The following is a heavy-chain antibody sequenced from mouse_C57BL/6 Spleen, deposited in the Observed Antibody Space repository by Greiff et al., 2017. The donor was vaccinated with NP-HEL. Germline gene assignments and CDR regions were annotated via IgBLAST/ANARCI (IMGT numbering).Heavy chain of an antibody. Sequence: VQLQQSGAELVKPGASVKISCKASGYAFSSYWMNWVKQRPGKGLEWIGQIYPGDGDTNYNGKFKGKATLTADKSSSTAYMQLSSLTSEDSAVYFCARGGDYDGFDDWGQGTTLTVSS. D-gene: IGHD2-4*01. CDR1: GYAFSSYW. CDR2: IYPGDGDT. J-gene: IGHJ2*01. CDR3: ARGGDYDGFDD. V-gene: IGHV1-80*01.